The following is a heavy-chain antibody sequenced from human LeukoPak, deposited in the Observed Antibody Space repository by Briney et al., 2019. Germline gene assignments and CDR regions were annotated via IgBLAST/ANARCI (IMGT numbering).Heavy chain of an antibody. CDR3: ARQGNGEYWSDY. V-gene: IGHV1-18*01. CDR1: GYTFINYG. CDR2: ISAYNGDT. J-gene: IGHJ4*02. Sequence: ASVTVSCKGSGYTFINYGISWVRQAPGQGLEWMGWISAYNGDTNFAQKFQGRVTMTTDTSTSTACMGLRSLRSEDTAVYYCARQGNGEYWSDYWGQGTLVTVSS. D-gene: IGHD4-17*01.